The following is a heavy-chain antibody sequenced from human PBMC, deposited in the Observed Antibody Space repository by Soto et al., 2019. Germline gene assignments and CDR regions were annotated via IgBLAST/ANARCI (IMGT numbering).Heavy chain of an antibody. CDR2: MNPNSGNT. D-gene: IGHD1-26*01. CDR1: GYTFTSYD. Sequence: GESLKISCKASGYTFTSYDINWVRQATGQGLEWMGWMNPNSGNTGYAQKFQGRVTMTRNTSISTAYMELSSLRSEDTAVYYCARPKSGSYWFDPWGQGTLVTVSS. CDR3: ARPKSGSYWFDP. V-gene: IGHV1-8*02. J-gene: IGHJ5*02.